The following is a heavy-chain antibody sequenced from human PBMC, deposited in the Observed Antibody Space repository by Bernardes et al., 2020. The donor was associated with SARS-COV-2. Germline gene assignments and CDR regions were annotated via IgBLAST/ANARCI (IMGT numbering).Heavy chain of an antibody. CDR1: GFTFSSYG. Sequence: GGSLRLSCAASGFTFSSYGMHWVRQAPVKGLEWVAVIWYDGSNKYYADSVKGRFTISRDNSKNTLYLQMNSLRAKDTAVYYCARDYGDYVTWPDYWGQGTLVTVSS. CDR3: ARDYGDYVTWPDY. J-gene: IGHJ4*02. CDR2: IWYDGSNK. V-gene: IGHV3-33*01. D-gene: IGHD4-17*01.